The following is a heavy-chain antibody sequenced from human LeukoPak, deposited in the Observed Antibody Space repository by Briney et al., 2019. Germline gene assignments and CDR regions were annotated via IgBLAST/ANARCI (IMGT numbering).Heavy chain of an antibody. CDR3: ARARAGLGYYFDY. CDR1: GFTFSSYA. Sequence: GGSLRLSCAASGFTFSSYAMHWVRQAPGKGLEWVAAISYDGSNKYYADSVKGRFTISRDNSKNTLYLQMNSLRAEDTAVYYCARARAGLGYYFDYWGQGTLVTVSS. J-gene: IGHJ4*02. CDR2: ISYDGSNK. V-gene: IGHV3-30*01. D-gene: IGHD3-16*01.